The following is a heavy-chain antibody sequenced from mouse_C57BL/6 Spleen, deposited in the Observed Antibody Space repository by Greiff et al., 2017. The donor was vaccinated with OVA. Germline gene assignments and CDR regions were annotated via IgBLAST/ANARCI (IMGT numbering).Heavy chain of an antibody. CDR2: INPYNGGT. V-gene: IGHV1-19*01. D-gene: IGHD2-4*01. CDR1: GYTFTDYY. J-gene: IGHJ2*01. Sequence: VQLQQSGPVLVKPGASVKMSCKASGYTFTDYYMNWVKQSHGKSLEWIGVINPYNGGTSYNQKFKGKATLTVDKSSSTAYMELNSLTSEDSAVYYCARSYYDYDEYYFDYWGQGTTLTVSS. CDR3: ARSYYDYDEYYFDY.